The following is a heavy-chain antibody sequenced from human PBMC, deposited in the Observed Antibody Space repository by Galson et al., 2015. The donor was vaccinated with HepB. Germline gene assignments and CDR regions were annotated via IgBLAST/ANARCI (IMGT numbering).Heavy chain of an antibody. Sequence: SVKVSCKASGYTLTNYHFHWVRQAPGQGPEWMGKIFAGGGSTRYAERFQGRVTLTRDSSTSTIYMAVSSLRSDDTAVYYCARETPDTYYFDYGGQGTLVTVSS. CDR2: IFAGGGST. CDR1: GYTLTNYH. J-gene: IGHJ4*02. CDR3: ARETPDTYYFDY. V-gene: IGHV1-46*01. D-gene: IGHD2-15*01.